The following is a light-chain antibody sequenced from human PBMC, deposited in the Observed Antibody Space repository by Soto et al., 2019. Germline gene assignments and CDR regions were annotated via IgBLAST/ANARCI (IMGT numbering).Light chain of an antibody. CDR3: QQYNDWPLT. V-gene: IGKV3D-15*01. J-gene: IGKJ4*01. Sequence: EIVMTQSPATVSVSAGARVTLSCRATQSVSSNLAWYQQKPGQAPRLLIYGASNRATDIPARFSGSASGTEFTLTISSLQSEDFAVYYCQQYNDWPLTFGGGTKVEIK. CDR1: QSVSSN. CDR2: GAS.